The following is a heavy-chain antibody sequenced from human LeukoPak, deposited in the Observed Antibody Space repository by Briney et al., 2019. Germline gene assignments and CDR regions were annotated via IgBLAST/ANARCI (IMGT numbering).Heavy chain of an antibody. Sequence: PSETLSLTCTVSGGSISSYYWRWIRQPAGKGLEWIGRIYTSGSTNYNPSLKSRVTMSVDTSKNQFSLKLSSVTAADTAVYYCARVNSYYYDSSGYYIFDYWGQGTLVTVSS. V-gene: IGHV4-4*07. CDR3: ARVNSYYYDSSGYYIFDY. CDR2: IYTSGST. D-gene: IGHD3-22*01. CDR1: GGSISSYY. J-gene: IGHJ4*02.